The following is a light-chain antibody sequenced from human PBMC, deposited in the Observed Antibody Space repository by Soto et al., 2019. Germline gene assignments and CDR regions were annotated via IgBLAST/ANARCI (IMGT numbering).Light chain of an antibody. J-gene: IGKJ1*01. CDR3: QQYNGYST. Sequence: DIQMTQSPSTLSASVGDTVTITCRASQSVDNWLAWYQQRPGKAPKLLIYKASSLESGVPSRFSSSGSGTHFTLTITSLQPDDFATYHCQQYNGYSTFGQGTKVEVK. V-gene: IGKV1-5*03. CDR1: QSVDNW. CDR2: KAS.